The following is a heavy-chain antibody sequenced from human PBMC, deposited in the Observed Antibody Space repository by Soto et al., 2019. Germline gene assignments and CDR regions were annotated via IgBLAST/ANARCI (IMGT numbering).Heavy chain of an antibody. D-gene: IGHD2-2*01. CDR3: ARDGPADCSSTSCYAVLFNWFDP. J-gene: IGHJ5*02. V-gene: IGHV1-69*13. CDR2: IIPIFGTA. CDR1: GGAFSSYA. Sequence: SVKVSCTASGGAFSSYAISWVRQAPGQGLEWMGGIIPIFGTANYAQKFQGRVTITADESTSTAYMELSSLRSEDTAVYYCARDGPADCSSTSCYAVLFNWFDPWGQGTLVTVSS.